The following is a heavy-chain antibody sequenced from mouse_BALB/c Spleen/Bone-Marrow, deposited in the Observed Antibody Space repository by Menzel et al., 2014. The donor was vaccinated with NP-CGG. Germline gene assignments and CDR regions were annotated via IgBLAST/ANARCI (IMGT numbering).Heavy chain of an antibody. CDR1: GYSITSDYS. CDR2: ITYSGTT. D-gene: IGHD2-1*01. CDR3: ARGNGNYAMDY. Sequence: EVHLVESGPGLVKPSQSLSLTCTVTGYSITSDYSWNWIRQFPGNTLEWMVYITYSGTTSYNPSLKSRISITRDTSKNQFFLQLNSVTTEDTATYYCARGNGNYAMDYWGRGTSVTVSS. J-gene: IGHJ4*01. V-gene: IGHV3-2*02.